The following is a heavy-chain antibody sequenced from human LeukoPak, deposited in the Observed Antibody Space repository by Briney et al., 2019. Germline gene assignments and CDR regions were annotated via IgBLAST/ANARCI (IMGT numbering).Heavy chain of an antibody. CDR2: ITSDGRNQ. CDR3: ARDWARGNSYYVDY. V-gene: IGHV3-30*03. Sequence: GGSLRLSCAASGFTFNGYGMHWVRQAPGKGLECVALITSDGRNQYYGDSVKGRFSISRDDSKNTVYLQMDSLRAEDSAVYYRARDWARGNSYYVDYWGQGTLVTVSS. CDR1: GFTFNGYG. J-gene: IGHJ4*02. D-gene: IGHD4-23*01.